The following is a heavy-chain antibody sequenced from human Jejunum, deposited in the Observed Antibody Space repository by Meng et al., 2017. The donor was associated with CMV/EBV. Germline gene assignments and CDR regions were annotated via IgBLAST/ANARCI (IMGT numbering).Heavy chain of an antibody. CDR2: INNDGTTT. Sequence: VESGGCVVQLGGSLSLSCAASGFTFSSYWMHWVRQAPGTGLVWVSRINNDGTTTNYADSVTGRFTISRDNAKNTLYLQMSSLRADDTAVYYCAKESGAPGYFQHWGQGALVTVSS. V-gene: IGHV3-74*01. CDR1: GFTFSSYW. J-gene: IGHJ1*01. D-gene: IGHD2-2*01. CDR3: AKESGAPGYFQH.